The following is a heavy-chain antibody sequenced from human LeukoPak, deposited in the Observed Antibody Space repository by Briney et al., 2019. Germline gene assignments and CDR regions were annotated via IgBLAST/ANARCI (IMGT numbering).Heavy chain of an antibody. CDR3: AREGSSGWYYFDY. D-gene: IGHD6-19*01. CDR1: GYTFTGYY. Sequence: ASVKVSCKASGYTFTGYYMHWVRQAPGQGLEWMGWINPNSGGTNYAQRFQGRVTMIRDTSISTAYMELSRLRSDDTAVYYCAREGSSGWYYFDYWGQGTLVTVSS. V-gene: IGHV1-2*02. J-gene: IGHJ4*02. CDR2: INPNSGGT.